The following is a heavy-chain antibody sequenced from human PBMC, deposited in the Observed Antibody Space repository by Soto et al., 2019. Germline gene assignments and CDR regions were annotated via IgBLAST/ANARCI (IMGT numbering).Heavy chain of an antibody. CDR2: IRYDGSNK. Sequence: QVQLVESGGGVVQPGRSLRLSCAASGFTFSSYGMHWVRQAPGKGLEWVAVIRYDGSNKYYADSVKGRFTISRDNSKNTLYLQMNSLRAEDTAVYYCARDSLYPFDLWGRGTLVTVSS. D-gene: IGHD2-2*01. CDR3: ARDSLYPFDL. J-gene: IGHJ2*01. CDR1: GFTFSSYG. V-gene: IGHV3-33*01.